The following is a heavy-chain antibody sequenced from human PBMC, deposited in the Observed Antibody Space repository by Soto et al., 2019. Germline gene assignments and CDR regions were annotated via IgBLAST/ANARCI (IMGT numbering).Heavy chain of an antibody. D-gene: IGHD1-20*01. CDR1: GGSFSGYY. Sequence: SETLSLTCAVYGGSFSGYYWSWIRQPPGKGLEWIGEINHSGSTNYNPSLKRRVTITVDTSKNQFSLKLSSVTAADTAVYYCARYNWNDGGDYCGQGTLVTVSS. CDR2: INHSGST. CDR3: ARYNWNDGGDY. J-gene: IGHJ4*02. V-gene: IGHV4-34*01.